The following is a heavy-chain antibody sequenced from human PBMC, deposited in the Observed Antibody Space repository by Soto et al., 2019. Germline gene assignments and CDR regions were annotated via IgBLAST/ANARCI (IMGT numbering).Heavy chain of an antibody. J-gene: IGHJ6*02. CDR2: ISAYNGNT. Sequence: ASVKVSCKASGYTFTSDGISWVRQAPGQGLEWMGWISAYNGNTNYAQKLQGRVTMTTDTSTSTAYMELRSLRSDDTAVYYCARAYDILTVRHYYYYGMDVWGQGTTVTVSS. CDR3: ARAYDILTVRHYYYYGMDV. CDR1: GYTFTSDG. D-gene: IGHD3-9*01. V-gene: IGHV1-18*04.